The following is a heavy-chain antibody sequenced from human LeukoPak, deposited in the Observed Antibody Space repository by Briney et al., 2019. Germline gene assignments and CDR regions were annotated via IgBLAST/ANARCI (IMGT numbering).Heavy chain of an antibody. CDR1: GGSISSSSYY. J-gene: IGHJ4*02. CDR3: AREIAATGANY. V-gene: IGHV4-39*02. D-gene: IGHD6-13*01. CDR2: IYYSGST. Sequence: KTSETLSLTCTVSGGSISSSSYYWGWIRQPPGKGLEWIGNIYYSGSTYYNPSLQSRVAMSVDMSQNQFSLKLSSVTAADTAVYYCAREIAATGANYWGQGTLVTVSS.